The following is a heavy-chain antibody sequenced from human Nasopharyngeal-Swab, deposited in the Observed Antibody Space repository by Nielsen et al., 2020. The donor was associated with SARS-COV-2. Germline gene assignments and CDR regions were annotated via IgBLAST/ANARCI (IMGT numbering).Heavy chain of an antibody. CDR1: GFTFSSYA. Sequence: GGSLRLSCAASGFTFSSYAMSWVRQAPGKGLEWVSVIYSGGSSTYYADSVKGRFTISRDNSKNTLYLQMNSLRAGDTAVYYCAKDQGSYYDYWGQGTLVTVPS. D-gene: IGHD1-26*01. V-gene: IGHV3-23*03. CDR2: IYSGGSST. CDR3: AKDQGSYYDY. J-gene: IGHJ4*02.